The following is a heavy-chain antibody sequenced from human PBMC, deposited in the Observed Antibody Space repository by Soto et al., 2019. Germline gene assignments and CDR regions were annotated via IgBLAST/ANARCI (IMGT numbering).Heavy chain of an antibody. CDR3: ATSYSTHAFDI. CDR2: ISSSSSYI. Sequence: GGSLRLSCPASGFTFSSYSMNWVRQAPGKGLEWVSSISSSSSYIYYADSVKGRFTISRDNAKNSLYLQMNSLRAEDTAVYYCATSYSTHAFDIWGQGTMVTVSS. V-gene: IGHV3-21*01. D-gene: IGHD4-4*01. CDR1: GFTFSSYS. J-gene: IGHJ3*02.